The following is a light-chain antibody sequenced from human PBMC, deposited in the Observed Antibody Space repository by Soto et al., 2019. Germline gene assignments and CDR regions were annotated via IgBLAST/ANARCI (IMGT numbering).Light chain of an antibody. Sequence: EIVLTQSLGTLSLSLGERATLSCRASQSVRSNYLAWYQQKPGQAPRLLIYGASSRATAIPDRFSGSGSGTDFTLTITRLEPEDFAVYYCQQYGDSTRTFGQGTKLEIK. CDR1: QSVRSNY. CDR2: GAS. CDR3: QQYGDSTRT. J-gene: IGKJ2*01. V-gene: IGKV3-20*01.